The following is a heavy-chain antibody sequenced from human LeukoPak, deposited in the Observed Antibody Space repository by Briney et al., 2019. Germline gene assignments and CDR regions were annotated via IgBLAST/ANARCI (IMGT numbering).Heavy chain of an antibody. CDR1: GGTFSSYA. CDR2: IIPIFGTA. J-gene: IGHJ4*02. V-gene: IGHV1-69*13. D-gene: IGHD2-2*01. CDR3: ARERDGYCSSTSCYLFDY. Sequence: ASVKVSCKASGGTFSSYAISWVRQAPGQGLEWMGGIIPIFGTANYAQKFQGRVTITADESTSTAYMELSSLRSEDTAVYYCARERDGYCSSTSCYLFDYWGQGTLVTVSS.